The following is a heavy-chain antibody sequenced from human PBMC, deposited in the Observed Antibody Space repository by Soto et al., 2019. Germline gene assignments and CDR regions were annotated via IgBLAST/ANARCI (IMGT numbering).Heavy chain of an antibody. CDR3: ANVNSSGRPSVAFDI. CDR2: ISYDGSNK. J-gene: IGHJ3*02. V-gene: IGHV3-30*18. D-gene: IGHD6-19*01. CDR1: GFTFSSYG. Sequence: GGSLRLSCAASGFTFSSYGMHWVRQAPGKGLEWVAVISYDGSNKYYADSVKGRFTISRDNSKNTLYLQMNSLRAEDTAVYYCANVNSSGRPSVAFDIWGQGTMVTVSS.